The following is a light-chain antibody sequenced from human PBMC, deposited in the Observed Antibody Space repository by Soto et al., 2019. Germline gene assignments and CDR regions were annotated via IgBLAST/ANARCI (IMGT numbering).Light chain of an antibody. CDR1: QGIINY. Sequence: ILLTQSPSSLSASVGDRVTITCRASQGIINYLAWYQQKPGKAPKLLIYGAPTLQSGDPSRFGGSGSGTDFTLTVSRLQPEDFATYYCQQLFMYPPTFGPGTKVDIK. CDR3: QQLFMYPPT. J-gene: IGKJ3*01. CDR2: GAP. V-gene: IGKV1-9*01.